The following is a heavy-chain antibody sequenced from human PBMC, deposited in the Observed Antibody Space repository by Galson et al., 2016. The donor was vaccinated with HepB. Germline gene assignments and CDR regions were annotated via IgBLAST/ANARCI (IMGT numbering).Heavy chain of an antibody. J-gene: IGHJ6*02. D-gene: IGHD5-24*01. CDR3: ARDGARWLQGSYYYAVDV. CDR1: GFTFSSNW. Sequence: SLRLSCAASGFTFSSNWMSWVRQAPGKGLGWVANIKQDGSEKYYVDSVKGRFTISRDNSKNMLFLQMNSLRAEDTAVYYCARDGARWLQGSYYYAVDVWGQGTMVTVSS. CDR2: IKQDGSEK. V-gene: IGHV3-7*01.